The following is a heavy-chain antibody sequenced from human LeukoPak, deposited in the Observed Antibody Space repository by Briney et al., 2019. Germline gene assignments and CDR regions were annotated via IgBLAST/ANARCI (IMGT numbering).Heavy chain of an antibody. V-gene: IGHV3-30-3*01. Sequence: PGGSLRLSCAASGFTASSYVMHWVRQAPGKGLEWVAVISYDGSNKYYADSVKGRFTISRDNSKNTLYLQMNSLRTEDTAVYYCARDDNISYSSGWFCLDYWGQGTLVTVSS. CDR3: ARDDNISYSSGWFCLDY. CDR2: ISYDGSNK. J-gene: IGHJ4*02. D-gene: IGHD6-19*01. CDR1: GFTASSYV.